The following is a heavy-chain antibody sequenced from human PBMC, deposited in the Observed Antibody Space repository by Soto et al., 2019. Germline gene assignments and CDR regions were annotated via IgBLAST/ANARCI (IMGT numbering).Heavy chain of an antibody. CDR1: GGSISSGGYS. J-gene: IGHJ4*02. CDR3: ARENTAMATVDY. V-gene: IGHV4-30-2*01. D-gene: IGHD5-18*01. Sequence: SSETLSLTCAVSGGSISSGGYSWSWIRQPPGKGLEWIGYIYHSGSTYYNPSLKSRVTISVDRSKNQFSLKLSSVTAADTAVYYCARENTAMATVDYWGQGTLVTVSS. CDR2: IYHSGST.